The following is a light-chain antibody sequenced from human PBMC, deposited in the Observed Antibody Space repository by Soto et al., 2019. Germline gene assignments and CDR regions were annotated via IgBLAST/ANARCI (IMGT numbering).Light chain of an antibody. CDR3: LQDFNYPIT. CDR2: DAS. CDR1: QSISSW. V-gene: IGKV1-5*01. Sequence: DVQMTQSPSTLSASVGDRVTITCRASQSISSWLAWYKQKPGRAPNLLTYDASTLQSGVSSRFSGSGSGTEFTLTINRLQPDDFATYYCLQDFNYPITFGQGTRLEIK. J-gene: IGKJ5*01.